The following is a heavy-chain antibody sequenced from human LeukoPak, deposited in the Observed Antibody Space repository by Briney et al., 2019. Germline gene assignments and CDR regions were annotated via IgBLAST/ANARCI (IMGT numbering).Heavy chain of an antibody. V-gene: IGHV3-30-3*01. CDR2: ISYDGSNK. CDR1: GFTFSSYA. D-gene: IGHD3-3*01. J-gene: IGHJ4*02. CDR3: ARAGRNFGVVIIPYYFDY. Sequence: GGSLRLSCAASGFTFSSYAMHWVRQAPGKGLEWVAVISYDGSNKYYADSVKGQFTISRDNSKNTLYLQMNSLRAEDTAVYYCARAGRNFGVVIIPYYFDYWGQGTLVTVSS.